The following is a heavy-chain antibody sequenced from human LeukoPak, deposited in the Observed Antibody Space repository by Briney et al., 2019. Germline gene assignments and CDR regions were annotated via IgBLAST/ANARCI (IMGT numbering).Heavy chain of an antibody. CDR3: SRWVSCSSTSCYGKDGMDV. CDR2: IRSKANNYAT. D-gene: IGHD2-2*01. V-gene: IGHV3-73*01. J-gene: IGHJ6*02. Sequence: GSLRLSCAASGFTFSGSAVQWVRQASGKGLEWVGRIRSKANNYATAYAESVKGRFTISRDDSKNTAYLQVNSLKTEDTAVYYCSRWVSCSSTSCYGKDGMDVWGQGTTVTVSS. CDR1: GFTFSGSA.